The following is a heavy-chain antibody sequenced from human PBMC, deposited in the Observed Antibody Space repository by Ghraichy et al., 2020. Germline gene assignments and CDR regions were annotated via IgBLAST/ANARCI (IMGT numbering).Heavy chain of an antibody. D-gene: IGHD3-9*01. J-gene: IGHJ5*02. CDR1: GFTFSSYS. CDR2: ISSSSSTI. Sequence: GGSLRLSCAASGFTFSSYSMNWVRQAPGKGLEWVSYISSSSSTIYYADSVKGRFTISRDNAKNSLYLQMNSLRDEDTAVYYCARDSARYFDWLYGWFDPWGQGTLVTVSS. CDR3: ARDSARYFDWLYGWFDP. V-gene: IGHV3-48*02.